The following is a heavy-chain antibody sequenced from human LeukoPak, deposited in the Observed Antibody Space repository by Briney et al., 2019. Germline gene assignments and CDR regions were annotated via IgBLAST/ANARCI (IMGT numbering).Heavy chain of an antibody. CDR3: ARVRPRRDGYSRSAFDI. Sequence: KTSGTLSLTCAVSGGSISSSNWWSWVRQPPGKGLEWIGEIYHSGSTNYNPSLKSRVTILVDKSKNQFSLKLSSVTAADTAVYYCARVRPRRDGYSRSAFDIWGQGTMVTVSS. D-gene: IGHD5-24*01. J-gene: IGHJ3*02. V-gene: IGHV4-4*02. CDR2: IYHSGST. CDR1: GGSISSSNW.